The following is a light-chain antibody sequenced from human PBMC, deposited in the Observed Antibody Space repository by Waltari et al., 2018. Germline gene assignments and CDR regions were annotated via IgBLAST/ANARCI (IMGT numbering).Light chain of an antibody. CDR1: SRNLGGFRF. CDR3: CSYAGSSTFA. V-gene: IGLV2-8*01. Sequence: QSALTQPPSASGSLGQSVPISSPGTSRNLGGFRFVSWYPQPPGKAPKLIIFEVNKRPSGVPDRFSGSKSGNTASLTISGLQAEDEGDYYCCSYAGSSTFAFGGGTKLTVL. J-gene: IGLJ2*01. CDR2: EVN.